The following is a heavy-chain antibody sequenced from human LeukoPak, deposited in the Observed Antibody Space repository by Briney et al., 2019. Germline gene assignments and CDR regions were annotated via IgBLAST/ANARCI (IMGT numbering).Heavy chain of an antibody. CDR2: IKQDGSEK. V-gene: IGHV3-7*01. J-gene: IGHJ6*02. Sequence: GGSLRLSCAASGFTFSSYWMSWVRQAPGKGREWVANIKQDGSEKYYVDSVKGRFTISRDNAKNSLYLQMNSLRAEDTAVYYCAREKGADYCSGGSCYDTYGMDVWGQGTTVTVSS. CDR3: AREKGADYCSGGSCYDTYGMDV. CDR1: GFTFSSYW. D-gene: IGHD2-15*01.